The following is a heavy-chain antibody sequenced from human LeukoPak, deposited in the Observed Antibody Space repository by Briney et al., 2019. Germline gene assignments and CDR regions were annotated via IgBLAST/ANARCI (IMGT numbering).Heavy chain of an antibody. CDR3: ARGVYELDY. Sequence: AGGSLRLSCAASGFTFSDYWMSWVRQAPGKGLEWVANIKQDGGDKYHVDSVKGRFTISRGNAKNSLYLQMNSLRDEDTAVYYCARGVYELDYWGQGTLVTVSS. D-gene: IGHD3-3*01. CDR1: GFTFSDYW. V-gene: IGHV3-7*01. J-gene: IGHJ4*02. CDR2: IKQDGGDK.